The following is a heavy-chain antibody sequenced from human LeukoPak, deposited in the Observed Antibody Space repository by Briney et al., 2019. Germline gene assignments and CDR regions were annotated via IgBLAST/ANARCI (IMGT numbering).Heavy chain of an antibody. V-gene: IGHV4-59*01. CDR1: GGSISSYY. CDR2: IYYSGST. CDR3: ARAVGRYYYDSSGEFDY. Sequence: SETLSLTCTVSGGSISSYYWSWIRQPPGKGLEWIGYIYYSGSTNYNPSLKSRVTISVDTSKNQFSLKLSSVTAADTAVYYCARAVGRYYYDSSGEFDYWGQGTLVTVSS. J-gene: IGHJ4*02. D-gene: IGHD3-22*01.